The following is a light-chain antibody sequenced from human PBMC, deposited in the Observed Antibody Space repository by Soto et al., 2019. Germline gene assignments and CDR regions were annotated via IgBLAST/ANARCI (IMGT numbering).Light chain of an antibody. Sequence: DIQMTQSPSSLSASVGDRVTITCQASQDISNYLNWYQQKPGKAPKLLIYDASNLEKGVPSRFSGSGSGTDFTFTISNLQPEDIATYYCQQYDNLPPTLTFGGGPKVEIK. CDR1: QDISNY. CDR2: DAS. CDR3: QQYDNLPPTLT. V-gene: IGKV1-33*01. J-gene: IGKJ4*01.